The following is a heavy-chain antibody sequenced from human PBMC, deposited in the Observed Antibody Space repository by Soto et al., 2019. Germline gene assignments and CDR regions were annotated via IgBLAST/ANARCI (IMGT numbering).Heavy chain of an antibody. Sequence: QVQLQESGPGLVKPSETLSLTCSFSGGSMSRYYWSWIRQPPGKGLEWIGNIHETGSTNYNASLKNRVTISLDTSKIAFTLHLTSVTAADTAVYYCARDVRPTGLAYFDLWGRGTLVTVSS. D-gene: IGHD1-1*01. CDR1: GGSMSRYY. CDR3: ARDVRPTGLAYFDL. V-gene: IGHV4-59*12. J-gene: IGHJ2*01. CDR2: IHETGST.